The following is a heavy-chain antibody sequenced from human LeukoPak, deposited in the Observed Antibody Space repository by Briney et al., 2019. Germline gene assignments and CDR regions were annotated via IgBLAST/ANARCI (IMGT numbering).Heavy chain of an antibody. CDR2: FNHGGST. V-gene: IGHV4-34*01. D-gene: IGHD3-10*02. Sequence: SETLSLTCVVSGESLTDFSWSWLRQPPGKGLEWIGDFNHGGSTKFNPSLKSRVTLSGDISKNQFSLKLSSVTAADTAVYYCARLPLGLFGESLNFDWWGQGILVTVSS. J-gene: IGHJ4*02. CDR1: GESLTDFS. CDR3: ARLPLGLFGESLNFDW.